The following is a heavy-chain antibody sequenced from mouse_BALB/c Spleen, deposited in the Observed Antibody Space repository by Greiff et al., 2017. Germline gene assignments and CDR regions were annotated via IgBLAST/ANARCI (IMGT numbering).Heavy chain of an antibody. D-gene: IGHD2-4*01. CDR1: GFTFTDYY. CDR3: ARQYDYAWFAY. Sequence: EVQVVESGGGLVQPGGSLRLSCATSGFTFTDYYMSWVRQPPGKALEWLGFIRNKANGYTTEYSASVKGRFTISRDNSQSILYLQMNTLRAEDSATYYCARQYDYAWFAYWGQGTLVTVSA. CDR2: IRNKANGYTT. V-gene: IGHV7-3*02. J-gene: IGHJ3*01.